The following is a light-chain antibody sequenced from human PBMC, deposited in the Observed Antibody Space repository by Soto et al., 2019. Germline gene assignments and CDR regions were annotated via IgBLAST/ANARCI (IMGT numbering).Light chain of an antibody. V-gene: IGKV3-20*01. Sequence: EVVLTQSPGTLSLSPGEAATLSCRASQTVSSGYLAWYQQRSGQAPRLLIYGSSSRASDVPDRVSGSGSGTEFTLTISSLEPEDFAVYFCQQYARSPWTFGQGTKLEIK. CDR2: GSS. CDR1: QTVSSGY. CDR3: QQYARSPWT. J-gene: IGKJ1*01.